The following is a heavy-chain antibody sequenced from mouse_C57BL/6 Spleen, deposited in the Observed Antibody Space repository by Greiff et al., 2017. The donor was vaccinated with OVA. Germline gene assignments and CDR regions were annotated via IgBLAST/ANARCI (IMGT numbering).Heavy chain of an antibody. CDR3: AREGDGNYAFDY. V-gene: IGHV1-81*01. CDR1: GYTFTSYG. D-gene: IGHD2-1*01. Sequence: VQLQQSGAELARPGASVKLSCKASGYTFTSYGISWVKQRTGQGLEWIGEIYPRSGNTYYNEKFKGKATLTADKSSSTAYMELRSLTSEDSAVYFCAREGDGNYAFDYWGQGTTLTVSS. J-gene: IGHJ2*01. CDR2: IYPRSGNT.